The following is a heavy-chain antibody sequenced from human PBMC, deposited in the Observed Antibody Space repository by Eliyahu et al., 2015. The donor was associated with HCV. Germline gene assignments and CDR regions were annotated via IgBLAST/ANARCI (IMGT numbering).Heavy chain of an antibody. Sequence: QLQLQESGPGLVKPSETLSLTCTVSGGSIXSSSYYWGWIRQPPGKGLEWIGSIYYSGSTYYNPSLKSRVTISVDTSKNQFSLKLSSVTAADTAVYYCARGYDFWSGYFWFDPWGQGTLVTVSS. J-gene: IGHJ5*02. V-gene: IGHV4-39*01. CDR2: IYYSGST. CDR3: ARGYDFWSGYFWFDP. CDR1: GGSIXSSSYY. D-gene: IGHD3-3*01.